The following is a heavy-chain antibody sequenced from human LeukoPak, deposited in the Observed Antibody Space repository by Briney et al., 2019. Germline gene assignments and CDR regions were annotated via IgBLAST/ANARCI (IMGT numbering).Heavy chain of an antibody. D-gene: IGHD2-21*02. CDR3: ARDRRYCGGDFYWLTANY. Sequence: ASVKVSCKASGYTFTSYGISWVRQAPGQGLEWMGWISAYNGNTNYAQKLQGRVTMTTDTSTSTAYMELRSLRSDDTAVYYCARDRRYCGGDFYWLTANYWGQGTLVTVSS. CDR1: GYTFTSYG. V-gene: IGHV1-18*01. J-gene: IGHJ4*02. CDR2: ISAYNGNT.